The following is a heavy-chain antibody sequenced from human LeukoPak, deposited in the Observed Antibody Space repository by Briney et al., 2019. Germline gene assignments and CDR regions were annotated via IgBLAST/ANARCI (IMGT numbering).Heavy chain of an antibody. CDR2: IYTSGST. CDR3: ARGFSSSPAEYFQH. D-gene: IGHD2-2*01. V-gene: IGHV4-61*02. CDR1: GGSISSGSYY. J-gene: IGHJ1*01. Sequence: SETLSLTCTVSGGSISSGSYYWSWIRQPAGKGLEWIGRIYTSGSTNYNPSPKSRVTISVDTSKNQFSLKLSSVTAADTAVYYCARGFSSSPAEYFQHWGQGTLVTVSS.